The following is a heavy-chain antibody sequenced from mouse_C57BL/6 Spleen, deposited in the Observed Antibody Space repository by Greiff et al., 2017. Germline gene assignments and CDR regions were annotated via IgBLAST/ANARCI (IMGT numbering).Heavy chain of an antibody. CDR1: GYTFTGYW. CDR3: ARSTTVVATSYYYAMDY. D-gene: IGHD1-1*01. Sequence: QVQLQQPGAELVMPGASVKLSCKASGYTFTGYWMHWVKQRPGQGLEWIGEIDPSDSYTNYNQKFKGKSTLTVDKSSSTAYMQLSSLTSEDSAVYYCARSTTVVATSYYYAMDYWGQGTSVTVSS. CDR2: IDPSDSYT. J-gene: IGHJ4*01. V-gene: IGHV1-69*01.